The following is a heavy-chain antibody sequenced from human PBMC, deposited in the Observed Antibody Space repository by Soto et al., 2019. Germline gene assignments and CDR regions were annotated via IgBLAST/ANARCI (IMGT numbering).Heavy chain of an antibody. Sequence: QVQLVQSGAEVKKPGSSVKVSCKASGGTFSSYTISWVRQAPGQGLEWMGRIIPILGIANYAQKFQGRVTITADKARSTAYMELSSLRSEDTAMYYCAKSVVGAIGAFDIWGQGTMVTVSS. D-gene: IGHD1-26*01. CDR1: GGTFSSYT. J-gene: IGHJ3*02. V-gene: IGHV1-69*02. CDR2: IIPILGIA. CDR3: AKSVVGAIGAFDI.